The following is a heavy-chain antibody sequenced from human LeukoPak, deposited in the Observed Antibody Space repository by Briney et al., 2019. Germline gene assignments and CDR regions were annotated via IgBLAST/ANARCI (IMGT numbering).Heavy chain of an antibody. V-gene: IGHV3-30-3*01. CDR3: ARTGESHYYYYGMDV. CDR2: ISYDGSNK. CDR1: GFTFSSYA. Sequence: QPGGSLRLSCAASGFTFSSYAMHWVRQAPGKGLEWVAVISYDGSNKYYADSVKGRFTISRDSAGNTLYLQMNSLRAEDTAVYYCARTGESHYYYYGMDVWGQGTTVTVSS. D-gene: IGHD3-10*01. J-gene: IGHJ6*02.